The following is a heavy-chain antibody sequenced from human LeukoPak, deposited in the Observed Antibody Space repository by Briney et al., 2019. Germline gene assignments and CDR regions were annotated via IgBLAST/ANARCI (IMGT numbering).Heavy chain of an antibody. D-gene: IGHD4-17*01. J-gene: IGHJ4*02. CDR1: GGSISSGGYY. CDR2: IYYSGST. CDR3: AREATTVTSTGFDY. Sequence: PSETLSLTCTVSGGSISSGGYYWSWIRQHPGKGLEWIGYIYYSGSTYYNPSLKSRVTISVDTSKNQFSLKLSSVTAADTAVYYCAREATTVTSTGFDYWGQGTLVTVPS. V-gene: IGHV4-31*03.